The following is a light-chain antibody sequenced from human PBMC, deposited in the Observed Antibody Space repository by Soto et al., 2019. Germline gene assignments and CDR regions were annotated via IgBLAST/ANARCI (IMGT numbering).Light chain of an antibody. V-gene: IGLV2-14*01. CDR1: SSDIGAYDY. J-gene: IGLJ1*01. CDR3: SSYTDVVTLEV. Sequence: QSVLTQPASLSGSPGQSITISCTGTSSDIGAYDYVSWFQQHPGKAPKLILYEVSNRPSGVSNRFSGSKSGNTASLTISGLQAEDVADYYCSSYTDVVTLEVFGPGTKVTV. CDR2: EVS.